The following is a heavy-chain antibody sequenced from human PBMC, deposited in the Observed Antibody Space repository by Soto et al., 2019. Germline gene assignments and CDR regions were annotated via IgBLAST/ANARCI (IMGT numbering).Heavy chain of an antibody. CDR1: GGAFSSYA. V-gene: IGHV1-69*12. CDR3: ARPGGRGDYYYGMDV. J-gene: IGHJ6*02. CDR2: IIPIFGTA. D-gene: IGHD1-26*01. Sequence: QVQLVQSGAEVKKPGSSLKVSYKASGGAFSSYAISWVRQAPGQGLEWMGGIIPIFGTANYAQKFQGRVTIIADESTSTAYMELSSLRSEDTAVYYCARPGGRGDYYYGMDVWGQGTTVTVSS.